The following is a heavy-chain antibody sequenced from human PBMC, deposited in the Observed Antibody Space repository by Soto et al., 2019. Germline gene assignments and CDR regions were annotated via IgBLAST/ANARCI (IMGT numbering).Heavy chain of an antibody. Sequence: ASVKVSCKASGYTFTSYGISWVRQASGQGLEWMGWISAYNGNTNYAQKLQGRVTMTTDTSTSTAYMELRSLRSDDTAVYYCARPGGPWLVQYYFDYWGQGTLVTVSS. CDR3: ARPGGPWLVQYYFDY. J-gene: IGHJ4*02. CDR1: GYTFTSYG. D-gene: IGHD6-19*01. CDR2: ISAYNGNT. V-gene: IGHV1-18*04.